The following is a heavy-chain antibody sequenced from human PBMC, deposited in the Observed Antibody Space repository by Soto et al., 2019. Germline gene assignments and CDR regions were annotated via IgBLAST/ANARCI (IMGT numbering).Heavy chain of an antibody. CDR3: ARGTTVSSIGPLLV. J-gene: IGHJ1*01. CDR2: VSPKSGNT. V-gene: IGHV1-18*01. Sequence: QLVQSGAEVKKPGASVKVSCKASGYTFLNFGVSWVRQAPGQGLEWMGWVSPKSGNTDYARKVQGRGTMTTDTSTTTAYMELRGLRSDDTAIYYCARGTTVSSIGPLLVWGQGTLVSVSS. D-gene: IGHD1-1*01. CDR1: GYTFLNFG.